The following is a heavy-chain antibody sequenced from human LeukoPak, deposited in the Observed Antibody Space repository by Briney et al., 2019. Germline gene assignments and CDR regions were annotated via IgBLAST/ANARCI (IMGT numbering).Heavy chain of an antibody. CDR2: ISAYNGNT. J-gene: IGHJ4*02. CDR1: GYTFTSYG. Sequence: ASVKVSCKASGYTFTSYGISWVRQAPGQGLEWMGWISAYNGNTNYAQKLQGRVTMTTDTSTSTAYMELRSLRSEDTAVYYCARGLSRIAVAGTLDYWGQGTLVTASS. CDR3: ARGLSRIAVAGTLDY. D-gene: IGHD6-19*01. V-gene: IGHV1-18*01.